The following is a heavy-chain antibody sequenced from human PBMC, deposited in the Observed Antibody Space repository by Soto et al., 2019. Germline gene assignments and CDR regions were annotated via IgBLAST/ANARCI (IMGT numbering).Heavy chain of an antibody. V-gene: IGHV3-23*01. CDR1: GFSFVNYA. J-gene: IGHJ4*01. Sequence: GGSLRLSCAASGFSFVNYAMNWVRQAPGKGLEWVSGLSGSGTSTYYADSVKGRFTISRDNSRDTLFLQMNSLTADDTAVYYCAKATTNGGWFNPFDSWGHGALVNVSS. D-gene: IGHD6-19*01. CDR3: AKATTNGGWFNPFDS. CDR2: LSGSGTST.